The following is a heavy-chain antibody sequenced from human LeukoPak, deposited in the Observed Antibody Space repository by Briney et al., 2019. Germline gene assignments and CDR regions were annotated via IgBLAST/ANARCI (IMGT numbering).Heavy chain of an antibody. CDR1: GGSISSYY. V-gene: IGHV4-59*01. Sequence: PSETLSLTCTVSGGSISSYYWSWIRQPPGKGLEWIGYIYYSGSTNYNPSLKSRVTISVDTSKNQFSLKLSSVTAADTAVYYCARSKAVAVPYYYSYMDVWGKGTTVTVTS. CDR2: IYYSGST. D-gene: IGHD6-19*01. J-gene: IGHJ6*03. CDR3: ARSKAVAVPYYYSYMDV.